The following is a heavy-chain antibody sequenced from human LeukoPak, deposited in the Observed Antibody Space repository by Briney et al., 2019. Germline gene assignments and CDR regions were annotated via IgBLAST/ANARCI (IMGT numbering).Heavy chain of an antibody. J-gene: IGHJ5*02. V-gene: IGHV4-34*01. D-gene: IGHD5-18*01. CDR3: ARDDGYSYGP. Sequence: SETLSLTCAVYGGSFSGYYWSWIRQPPGKGLEWIGEINHSGSTNYNPSLKSRVTISVDTSKNQFSLKLSSVTAADTAVYYCARDDGYSYGPWGQGTLVTVSS. CDR1: GGSFSGYY. CDR2: INHSGST.